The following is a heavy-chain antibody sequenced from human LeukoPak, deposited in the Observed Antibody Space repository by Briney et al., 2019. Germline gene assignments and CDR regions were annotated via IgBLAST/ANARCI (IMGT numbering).Heavy chain of an antibody. D-gene: IGHD1-26*01. CDR2: IYGSGYT. J-gene: IGHJ6*02. CDR1: GGSISGWY. V-gene: IGHV4-59*01. Sequence: SETLSLTCTVSGGSISGWYWSWIRQPPGKGLEWIGYIYGSGYTNYNPSLKSRVTISVDTSKNQFSLKLSSVTAADTAVYYCARVVATKAPLYYYYGMDVWGQGTTVTVSS. CDR3: ARVVATKAPLYYYYGMDV.